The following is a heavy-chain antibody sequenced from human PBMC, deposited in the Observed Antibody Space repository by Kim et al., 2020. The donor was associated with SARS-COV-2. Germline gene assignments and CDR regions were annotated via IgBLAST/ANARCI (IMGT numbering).Heavy chain of an antibody. Sequence: GGSLRLSCAASGFTFSSYAMHWVRQAPGKGLEWVAVISYDGSNKYYADSVKGRFTISRDNSKNTLYLQMNSLRAEDTAVYYCARAGGGSYYSYFDYWGQGTLVTFSS. D-gene: IGHD1-26*01. J-gene: IGHJ4*02. CDR3: ARAGGGSYYSYFDY. CDR1: GFTFSSYA. V-gene: IGHV3-30-3*01. CDR2: ISYDGSNK.